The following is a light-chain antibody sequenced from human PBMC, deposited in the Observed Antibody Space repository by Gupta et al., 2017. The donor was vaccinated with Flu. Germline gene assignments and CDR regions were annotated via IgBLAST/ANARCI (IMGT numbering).Light chain of an antibody. CDR2: EVS. J-gene: IGLJ2*01. CDR3: SSYAGSNNFPVV. Sequence: SDVGGYNYVSWYQQQPGKAPKLMIYEVSKRPSGVPVRFSVSKSGNTASLTVSGLQAEDEADYYCSSYAGSNNFPVVFGGGTKLTVL. CDR1: SDVGGYNY. V-gene: IGLV2-8*01.